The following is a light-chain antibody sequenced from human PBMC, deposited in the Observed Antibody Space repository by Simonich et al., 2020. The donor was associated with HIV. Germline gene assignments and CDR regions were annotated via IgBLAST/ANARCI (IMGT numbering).Light chain of an antibody. CDR1: QRVLYSSNNKNY. V-gene: IGKV4-1*01. CDR2: WAS. J-gene: IGKJ1*01. Sequence: DIVMTQSPDSLAVSLGESATINCKSSQRVLYSSNNKNYLVWYQQKPGQTPKLLIYWASTRESGVPDRCSGSGSGTDFTLTISSLQAEDVAVYYCQQYYSSPRTFGQGTKVEIK. CDR3: QQYYSSPRT.